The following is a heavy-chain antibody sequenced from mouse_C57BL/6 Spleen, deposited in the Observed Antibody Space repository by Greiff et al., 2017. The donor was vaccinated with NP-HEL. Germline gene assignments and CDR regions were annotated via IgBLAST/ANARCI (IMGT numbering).Heavy chain of an antibody. Sequence: QVQLKQPGAELVKPGASVKLSCKASGYTFTSYWVHWVKQRPGQGLEWIGMIHPNSGSTNYNEKFKSKATLTVDKSSSTAYMQLSSLTSEDSAVYYCARSGGYSNYPWFAYWGQGTLVTVSA. CDR3: ARSGGYSNYPWFAY. CDR2: IHPNSGST. D-gene: IGHD2-5*01. J-gene: IGHJ3*01. V-gene: IGHV1-64*01. CDR1: GYTFTSYW.